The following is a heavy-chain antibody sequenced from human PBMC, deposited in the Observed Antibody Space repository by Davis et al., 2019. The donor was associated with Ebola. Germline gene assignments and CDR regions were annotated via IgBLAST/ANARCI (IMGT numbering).Heavy chain of an antibody. CDR1: TGSTSSPNW. CDR3: AKTGIFGSATRGLDC. D-gene: IGHD3-10*01. V-gene: IGHV4-4*02. CDR2: IYHSGTT. J-gene: IGHJ4*02. Sequence: MPGGSLRLSCAVSTGSTSSPNWWSLFRLPPGKGLEWIGEIYHSGTTNHNPSLTDRVTIPTVNSPVTISLEESRNQFSLKLTSVTDADKAGYYCAKTGIFGSATRGLDCWGQGTPVTVSS.